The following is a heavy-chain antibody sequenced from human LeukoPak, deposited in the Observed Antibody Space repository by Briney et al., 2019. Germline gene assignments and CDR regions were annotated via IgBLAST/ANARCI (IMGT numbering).Heavy chain of an antibody. J-gene: IGHJ4*02. Sequence: ASVKVSCKASGYTFTGYYMRWVRQAPGQGLEWMGRINPNSGGTNYAQKFQGRVTMTRDTSISTAYMELSRLRSDDTAVYYCARSRLRFLEWLSDTLDYWGQGTLVTVSS. CDR3: ARSRLRFLEWLSDTLDY. D-gene: IGHD3-3*01. V-gene: IGHV1-2*06. CDR2: INPNSGGT. CDR1: GYTFTGYY.